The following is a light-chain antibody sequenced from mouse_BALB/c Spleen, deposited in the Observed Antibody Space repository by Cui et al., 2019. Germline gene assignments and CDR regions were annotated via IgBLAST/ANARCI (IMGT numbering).Light chain of an antibody. CDR1: QSISDY. V-gene: IGKV5-39*01. CDR2: YAS. J-gene: IGKJ2*01. CDR3: QNGHSLYT. Sequence: DIVMTKSPATPSVTTGDRDSLSCRASQSISDYLHWYQQKSHESPRLLIKYASQSISGIPSRFSGSGSGSDFTLSINSVEPEDVGVYYCQNGHSLYTFGGGTKLEIK.